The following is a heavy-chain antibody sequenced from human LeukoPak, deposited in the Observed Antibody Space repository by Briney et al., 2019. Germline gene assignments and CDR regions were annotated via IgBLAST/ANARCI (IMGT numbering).Heavy chain of an antibody. J-gene: IGHJ4*01. CDR3: ARDRRSSSL. CDR2: ISAYNGHT. D-gene: IGHD6-6*01. V-gene: IGHV1-18*01. CDR1: GYTFTNYG. Sequence: GASVKVSCKASGYTFTNYGISWVRQAPGQGLEWMGRISAYNGHTNYAQKFEGRVNMTTDTSTSTAYMELRSLESDDTALYYCARDRRSSSLWGQGTLVTVSS.